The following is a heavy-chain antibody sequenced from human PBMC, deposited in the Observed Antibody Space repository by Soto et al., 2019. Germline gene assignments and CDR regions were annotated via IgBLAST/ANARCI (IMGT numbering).Heavy chain of an antibody. J-gene: IGHJ6*02. CDR1: GGPIIGFY. CDR2: IFYAGTT. Sequence: SETLSLTCTVSGGPIIGFYWSWIRQPPGKGQEWIGYIFYAGTTLYTPSLKSRVTILVDTSKNQFSLKLSSVSAAETAVDYCPRHDRLAKLRHGMGLWGQRTMVTVSS. V-gene: IGHV4-59*01. CDR3: PRHDRLAKLRHGMGL.